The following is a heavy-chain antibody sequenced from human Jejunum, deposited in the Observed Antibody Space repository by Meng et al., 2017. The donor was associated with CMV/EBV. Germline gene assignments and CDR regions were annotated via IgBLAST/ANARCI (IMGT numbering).Heavy chain of an antibody. Sequence: QMQLVESGGGVVQPGGVLSPSCAASGFSFSTYSMYWVRQAPGKGLEWVSFIRLDATDKFYADSVKGRFTISRDNSKNMLYLQMSSLRTEDTAVYYCAREVPDHYSPNYWGPGTLVTVSS. J-gene: IGHJ4*02. V-gene: IGHV3-30*02. CDR2: IRLDATDK. CDR3: AREVPDHYSPNY. CDR1: GFSFSTYS. D-gene: IGHD4-11*01.